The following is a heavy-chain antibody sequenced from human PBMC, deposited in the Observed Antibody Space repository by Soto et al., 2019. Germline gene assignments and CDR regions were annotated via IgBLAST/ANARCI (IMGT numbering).Heavy chain of an antibody. J-gene: IGHJ4*02. Sequence: QVQLVQSGAEVKKPGSSVKVSCKASGGTFSSYTISWVRQAPGQGLEWMGRIIPILGIANYAQKFQGRVTITADQSTSTAYMELSSLRSEDTAVYYCARDGSGWSPFDYWGQGTLVTVSS. D-gene: IGHD6-19*01. CDR1: GGTFSSYT. V-gene: IGHV1-69*08. CDR3: ARDGSGWSPFDY. CDR2: IIPILGIA.